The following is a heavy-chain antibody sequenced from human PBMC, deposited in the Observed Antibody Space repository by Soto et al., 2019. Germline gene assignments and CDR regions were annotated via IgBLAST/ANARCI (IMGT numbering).Heavy chain of an antibody. Sequence: EVQLLESGGGLVQPGGSLRLSCAASGFTFSSNAMSWVRQAPGKGLEWVSAISGGGGSTYYADSVKGLFTISSDNTKTQLYLQMDSLKAEDTAVYYCAKARVGINSRWYYSDYWGQGTLVTVS. CDR1: GFTFSSNA. CDR2: ISGGGGST. J-gene: IGHJ4*02. CDR3: AKARVGINSRWYYSDY. D-gene: IGHD1-20*01. V-gene: IGHV3-23*01.